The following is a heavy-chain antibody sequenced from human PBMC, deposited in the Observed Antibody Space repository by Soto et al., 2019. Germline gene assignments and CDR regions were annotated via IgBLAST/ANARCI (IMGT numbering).Heavy chain of an antibody. V-gene: IGHV3-30-3*01. CDR1: GFTFSSYA. CDR2: ISYDGSNK. D-gene: IGHD6-19*01. CDR3: ARDQKTLSIAVAGPDVEGGGAFDI. J-gene: IGHJ3*02. Sequence: PGGSLRLSCAASGFTFSSYAMHWVRQAPGKGLEWVAVISYDGSNKYYADSVKGRFIISRDNSKNTLYLQMNSLRAEDTAVYYCARDQKTLSIAVAGPDVEGGGAFDIWGQGTMVTVSS.